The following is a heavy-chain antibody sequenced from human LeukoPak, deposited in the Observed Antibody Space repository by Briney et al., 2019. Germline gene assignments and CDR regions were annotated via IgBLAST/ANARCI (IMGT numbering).Heavy chain of an antibody. CDR2: IIPIFGTA. D-gene: IGHD3-10*01. J-gene: IGHJ5*02. Sequence: GASVKVSCKASGGTFSSYAISWVRQAPGQGLEWMGGIIPIFGTANYAQKFQGRVTITADESTSTAYMELSSLRSEDTAVYYCARDKADLGFRDYGSGSQYNWFDPWGQGTLVTVSS. CDR1: GGTFSSYA. CDR3: ARDKADLGFRDYGSGSQYNWFDP. V-gene: IGHV1-69*01.